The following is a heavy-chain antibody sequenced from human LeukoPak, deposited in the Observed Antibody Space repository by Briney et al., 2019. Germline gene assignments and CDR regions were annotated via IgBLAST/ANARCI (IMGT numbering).Heavy chain of an antibody. CDR2: ISAYNGNT. CDR1: GYTFTSYG. V-gene: IGHV1-18*01. CDR3: ARNSGYDPAHYYYYYMDV. Sequence: ASVKVSCKASGYTFTSYGISWVRQAPGQGLEWMGWISAYNGNTNYAQKLQGRVTMTTDTSTSTAYMELRSLRSDDTAVYYCARNSGYDPAHYYYYYMDVWGKGTTVTISS. D-gene: IGHD5-12*01. J-gene: IGHJ6*03.